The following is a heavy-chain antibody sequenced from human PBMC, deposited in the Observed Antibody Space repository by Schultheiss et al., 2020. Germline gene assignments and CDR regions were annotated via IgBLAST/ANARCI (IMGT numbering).Heavy chain of an antibody. CDR1: GGSISSSSYY. CDR3: ARPTGTGYGAWGY. V-gene: IGHV4-39*01. J-gene: IGHJ4*02. CDR2: IYYSGST. D-gene: IGHD2-8*02. Sequence: SETLSLTCTVSGGSISSSSYYWGWIRQPPGKGLEWIGSIYYSGSTYYNPSLKSRVTISVDTSKNQFSLQLNSVTPEDTAVYYCARPTGTGYGAWGYWGQGTLVTVSS.